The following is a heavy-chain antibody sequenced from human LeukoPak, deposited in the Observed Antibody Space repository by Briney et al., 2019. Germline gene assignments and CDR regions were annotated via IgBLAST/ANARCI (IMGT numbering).Heavy chain of an antibody. D-gene: IGHD4-17*01. CDR2: IDPNSGDT. J-gene: IGHJ4*02. CDR3: ARVPQAVTQGYRY. Sequence: GASVKVSCKASGYTFTGYYIHWVRQAPGQGLEWMGWIDPNSGDTNYAQRFQGRVTMTRDTSISTAYMDLSGLGSDDTAIFYCARVPQAVTQGYRYWGQGTLVTVSS. V-gene: IGHV1-2*02. CDR1: GYTFTGYY.